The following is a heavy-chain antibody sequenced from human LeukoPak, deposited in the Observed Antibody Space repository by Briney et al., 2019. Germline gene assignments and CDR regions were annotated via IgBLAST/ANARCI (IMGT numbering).Heavy chain of an antibody. CDR3: ARDRSDGSGYYGYYFDY. CDR1: GGSLRNNY. CDR2: ISYSGSS. J-gene: IGHJ4*02. Sequence: SETLSLTCTVPGGSLRNNYWSWIRQPPGKGLEWIGYISYSGSSNYNPSLKSRATISLDTSKNQFSLRLSSVTATDTAVYYCARDRSDGSGYYGYYFDYWGQGTLVSVSS. D-gene: IGHD3-22*01. V-gene: IGHV4-59*01.